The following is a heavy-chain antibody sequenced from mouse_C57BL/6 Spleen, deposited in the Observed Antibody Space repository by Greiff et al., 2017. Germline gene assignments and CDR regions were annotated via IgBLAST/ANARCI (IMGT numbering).Heavy chain of an antibody. CDR2: INPGSGGT. J-gene: IGHJ4*01. CDR3: ARGYDYDYYYAMDY. D-gene: IGHD2-4*01. CDR1: GYAFTNHL. V-gene: IGHV1-54*01. Sequence: QVQLKESGAELVRPGTSVKVSCKASGYAFTNHLIEWVKQRPGQGLEWIGVINPGSGGTNYNEKFKGKATLTADKSSSTAYMQLSSLTSEDSAVYFCARGYDYDYYYAMDYWGQGTSVTVSS.